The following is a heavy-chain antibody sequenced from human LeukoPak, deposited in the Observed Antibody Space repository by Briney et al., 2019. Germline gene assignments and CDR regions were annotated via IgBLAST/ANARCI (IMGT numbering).Heavy chain of an antibody. J-gene: IGHJ6*02. CDR2: ISYDGSVK. D-gene: IGHD1-26*01. Sequence: PGGSLRLSCAASGFSFSAYVMHWVRQAPGKGLEWVAVISYDGSVKYSADSVKGRFTISRDNSKNTLYLQMNSLRVEDTAVYYCAKGLGATTDYGMDVWGQGTTVTVSS. CDR1: GFSFSAYV. V-gene: IGHV3-30*18. CDR3: AKGLGATTDYGMDV.